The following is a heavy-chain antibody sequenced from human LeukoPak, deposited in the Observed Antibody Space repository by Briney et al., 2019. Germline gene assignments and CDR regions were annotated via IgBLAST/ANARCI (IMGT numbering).Heavy chain of an antibody. CDR1: GGFISSYY. J-gene: IGHJ4*02. Sequence: ASETLSLTCTVSGGFISSYYWSWIRQPPGKGLEWIGYIYYSGSTNYNPSLKSRVTISVDTSKNQFSLKLSSVTAADTAVYYCARRYCSGTSCYFHFDYWGQGTLVTVSS. CDR3: ARRYCSGTSCYFHFDY. D-gene: IGHD2-2*01. CDR2: IYYSGST. V-gene: IGHV4-59*01.